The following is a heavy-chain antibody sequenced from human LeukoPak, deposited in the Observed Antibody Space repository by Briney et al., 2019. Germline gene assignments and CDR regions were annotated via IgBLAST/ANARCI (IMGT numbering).Heavy chain of an antibody. D-gene: IGHD3-10*01. CDR3: AGSLWFGYYYYGMDV. J-gene: IGHJ6*02. V-gene: IGHV3-13*01. CDR2: IGTAGDT. CDR1: GFTFSDYD. Sequence: GGSLRLSCAASGFTFSDYDMHWVRQATGKGLEWVSAIGTAGDTYYPGSVKGRFTISRENAKNSLYLQMNSLRAGDTAVYYCAGSLWFGYYYYGMDVWGQGTTVTVSS.